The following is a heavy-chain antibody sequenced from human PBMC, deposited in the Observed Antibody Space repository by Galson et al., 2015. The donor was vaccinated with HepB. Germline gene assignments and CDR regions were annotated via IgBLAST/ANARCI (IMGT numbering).Heavy chain of an antibody. J-gene: IGHJ4*02. D-gene: IGHD3-22*01. Sequence: SVKVSCKVSGYTLTELSMHWVRQAPGKGLEWMGGFDPEDGETIYAQKFQGRVTMTEDTSTDTAYMELSSLRTEDTAAYYCVHSTGYYPTPLDYWGQGTLVIVSS. CDR2: FDPEDGET. CDR3: VHSTGYYPTPLDY. CDR1: GYTLTELS. V-gene: IGHV1-24*01.